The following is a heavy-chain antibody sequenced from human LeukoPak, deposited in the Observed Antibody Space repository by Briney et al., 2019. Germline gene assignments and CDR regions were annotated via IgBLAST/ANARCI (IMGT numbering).Heavy chain of an antibody. CDR3: AVGRGYSYGLYWYFDL. D-gene: IGHD5-18*01. Sequence: ASVKVSCKASGYIFTGYYMHWVRQAPGQGLEWMGRINPNSGGTNYAQKFQGRVTMTRDTSISTAYMELSRLRSDDTAVYYCAVGRGYSYGLYWYFDLWGRGTLVTVSS. CDR1: GYIFTGYY. J-gene: IGHJ2*01. CDR2: INPNSGGT. V-gene: IGHV1-2*06.